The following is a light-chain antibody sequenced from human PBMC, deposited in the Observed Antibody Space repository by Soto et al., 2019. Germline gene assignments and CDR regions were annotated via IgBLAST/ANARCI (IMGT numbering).Light chain of an antibody. CDR3: QQYGSLVT. Sequence: EIVLTQSPGTLSLSPGERATLSCRASQSVSSSYLAWYQQKPGQAPRLLIYGASSRATGIPDRFSGSGSGTDFTLTISRLEPEDLAVYYCQQYGSLVTFGQGTKV. V-gene: IGKV3-20*01. CDR2: GAS. CDR1: QSVSSSY. J-gene: IGKJ1*01.